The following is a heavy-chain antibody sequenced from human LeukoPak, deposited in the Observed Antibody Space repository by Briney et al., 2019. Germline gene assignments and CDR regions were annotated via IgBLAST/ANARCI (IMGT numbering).Heavy chain of an antibody. CDR3: ASGDYGDPPLNY. Sequence: ASVKVSCTASGYTFTSYAMNWVRQAPGQGLEWMGWINPNSAVTNYAQKFQGRVTMTRDTSISTAYMDLIRLRSDDTAVYYCASGDYGDPPLNYWGQGTLVTVSS. CDR1: GYTFTSYA. D-gene: IGHD4-17*01. CDR2: INPNSAVT. J-gene: IGHJ4*02. V-gene: IGHV1-2*02.